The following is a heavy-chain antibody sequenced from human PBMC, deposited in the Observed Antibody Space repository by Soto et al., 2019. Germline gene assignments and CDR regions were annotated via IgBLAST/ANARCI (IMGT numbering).Heavy chain of an antibody. J-gene: IGHJ6*02. D-gene: IGHD3-16*02. CDR2: INTDGSTT. Sequence: ELQLVESGGGLVQPGGSLRLSCAASEFTFNNYWMHWVRQVPGKGLEWVSRINTDGSTTNYADSVMGRFTISSDNADNTVYLKMNSLRAEDTAVYYCARGIYLKYGLDVWGQGATVTVSS. CDR1: EFTFNNYW. CDR3: ARGIYLKYGLDV. V-gene: IGHV3-74*01.